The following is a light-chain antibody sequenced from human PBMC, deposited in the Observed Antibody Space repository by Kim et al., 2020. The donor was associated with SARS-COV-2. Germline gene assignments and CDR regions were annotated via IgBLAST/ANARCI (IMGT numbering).Light chain of an antibody. Sequence: GQSVTISCTGTSSDVGGYNYVSWYQQHPGKAPKLMIYDVNKRPSGVPDRFSGSKSGNTASLTVSGLQAEDEADYYCSSYAGSNNLVFGGGTKVTVL. CDR1: SSDVGGYNY. CDR3: SSYAGSNNLV. CDR2: DVN. J-gene: IGLJ2*01. V-gene: IGLV2-8*01.